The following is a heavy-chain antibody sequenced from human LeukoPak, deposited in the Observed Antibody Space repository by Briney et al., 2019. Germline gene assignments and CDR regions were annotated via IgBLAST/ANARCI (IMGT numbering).Heavy chain of an antibody. CDR3: AKAKARGSYSPFDY. CDR2: IYYSGST. Sequence: PSETLSLTCTVSGGSVSSSSYYWGWIRQPPGKGLEWIGSIYYSGSTYYNPSLKSRVTISVDTSKNQFFLKLSSVTAADTAVYYCAKAKARGSYSPFDYWGQGTLVTVSS. J-gene: IGHJ4*02. CDR1: GGSVSSSSYY. V-gene: IGHV4-39*01. D-gene: IGHD1-26*01.